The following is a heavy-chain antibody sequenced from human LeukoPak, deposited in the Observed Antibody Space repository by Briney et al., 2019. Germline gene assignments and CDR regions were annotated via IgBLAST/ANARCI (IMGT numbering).Heavy chain of an antibody. D-gene: IGHD6-6*01. Sequence: SETLSLTCTVSGGSISSSSYYWGWIRQPPGKGLEWIGSIYYSGSTYYNPSLKSRVTISVDTSKNQFSLKLSSVTAADTAVYYCARGDSSSWEAFDIWGQGTMVTVSS. CDR2: IYYSGST. CDR3: ARGDSSSWEAFDI. CDR1: GGSISSSSYY. J-gene: IGHJ3*02. V-gene: IGHV4-39*01.